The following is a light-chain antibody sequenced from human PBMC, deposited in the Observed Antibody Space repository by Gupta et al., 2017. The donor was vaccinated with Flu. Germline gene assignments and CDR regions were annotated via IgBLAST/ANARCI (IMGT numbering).Light chain of an antibody. Sequence: GTLSLAPGERATLFCRASKGVTSRYLGWYQHKPGQPPRLLMTGASYRATGVPDRFSGSGSGTEFTLTISRLEAEDFAVYYCQQFGSIPLTFGPGTRVDI. CDR2: GAS. CDR1: KGVTSRY. CDR3: QQFGSIPLT. V-gene: IGKV3-20*01. J-gene: IGKJ3*01.